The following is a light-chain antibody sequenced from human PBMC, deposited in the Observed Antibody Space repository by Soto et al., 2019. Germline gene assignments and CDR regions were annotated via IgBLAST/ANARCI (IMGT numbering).Light chain of an antibody. J-gene: IGKJ5*01. CDR2: AAS. CDR3: QQSYRTPIT. Sequence: ETQLTQSPSPLSASVGDRVSITCLGSQSISTYLNWYQQKPGKDPKVLIYAASNLQSGVPPRFSGSGSGTDFTLTISSLQPEDVATYFCQQSYRTPITFGQGTRLE. CDR1: QSISTY. V-gene: IGKV1-39*01.